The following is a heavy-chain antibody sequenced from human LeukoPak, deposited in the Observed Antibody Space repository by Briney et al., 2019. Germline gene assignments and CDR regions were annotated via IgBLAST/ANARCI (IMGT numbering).Heavy chain of an antibody. V-gene: IGHV4-39*07. Sequence: PSETLSLTCTVSGGSISSGSYYWGWIRQPPGKGLEWIGSIYYSGSTYYNPSLKSRVTISVDTSKNQFSLKLSSVTAADTAVYYCSARPRAGRFDYWGQGTLVTVSS. CDR1: GGSISSGSYY. J-gene: IGHJ4*02. CDR3: SARPRAGRFDY. CDR2: IYYSGST. D-gene: IGHD1-26*01.